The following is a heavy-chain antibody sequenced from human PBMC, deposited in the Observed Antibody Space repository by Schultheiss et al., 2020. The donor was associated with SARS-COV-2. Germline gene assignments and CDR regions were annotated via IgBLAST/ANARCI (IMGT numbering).Heavy chain of an antibody. CDR1: GYTFTNYG. V-gene: IGHV1-18*01. D-gene: IGHD4-17*01. J-gene: IGHJ6*02. CDR2: ISAYNGNT. CDR3: ARGPVTTDIDYYYYGMDV. Sequence: ASVKVSCKASGYTFTNYGISWVRQAPGQGLEWMGWISAYNGNTNYAQKLQGRVTMTTDTSTSTAYMELRSLRSDDTAVYYCARGPVTTDIDYYYYGMDVWGQGTTVTVSS.